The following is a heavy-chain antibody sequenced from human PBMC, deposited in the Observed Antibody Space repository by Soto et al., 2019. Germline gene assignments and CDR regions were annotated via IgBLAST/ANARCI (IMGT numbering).Heavy chain of an antibody. CDR1: GSTFRSHA. CDR2: RSHDGSNE. J-gene: IGHJ4*02. V-gene: IGHV3-30-3*01. Sequence: QPGGSLRLSCAASGSTFRSHAMHWVRQAPGKGLEWVAVRSHDGSNEYYTDSVKGRFTISRDNSKNTLYLQMNSLRAEDTAVYYCARDRRALIQLPFDYWGQGTLVTVSS. D-gene: IGHD5-18*01. CDR3: ARDRRALIQLPFDY.